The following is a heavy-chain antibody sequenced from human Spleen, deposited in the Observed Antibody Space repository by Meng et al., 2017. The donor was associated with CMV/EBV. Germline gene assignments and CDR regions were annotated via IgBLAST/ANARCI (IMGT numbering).Heavy chain of an antibody. V-gene: IGHV1-46*01. J-gene: IGHJ4*03. CDR3: ARGKIGYCSGASCYPGDY. CDR1: GYSLSSYY. Sequence: ASVKVSCKASGYSLSSYYMHWVRQAPGQGLEWMAMINPTGDFIRYAQKFQGRVTVTRDTSASRVYLDLNSLRSEDTAVYYCARGKIGYCSGASCYPGDYWGQGTLVTVSS. D-gene: IGHD2-15*01. CDR2: INPTGDFI.